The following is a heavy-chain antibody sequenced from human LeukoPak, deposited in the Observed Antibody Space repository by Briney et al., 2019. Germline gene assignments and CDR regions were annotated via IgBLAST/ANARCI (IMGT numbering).Heavy chain of an antibody. CDR2: ISRDGSSI. D-gene: IGHD5-12*01. J-gene: IGHJ4*02. CDR1: GYTFSGYW. Sequence: PGGSLRLSCAASGYTFSGYWMQWVRQAPGKGLVWVSRISRDGSSISYADSVKGRFTISRDNAKNTLYLQMNSLRAEDTAVYYCARGGSGYGYWGQGTLVTVSS. V-gene: IGHV3-74*01. CDR3: ARGGSGYGY.